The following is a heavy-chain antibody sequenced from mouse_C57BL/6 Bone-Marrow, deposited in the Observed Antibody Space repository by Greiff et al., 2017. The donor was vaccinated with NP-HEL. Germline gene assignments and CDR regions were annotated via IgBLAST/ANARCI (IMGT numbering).Heavy chain of an antibody. CDR2: IHPNSGST. Sequence: QVQLQQPGAELVKPGASVKLSCKASGYTFTSYWMHWVKQRPGQGLEWIGMIHPNSGSTNYNEKFKSKATLTVDKSSSTAYMQLSSLTSEDSAVYDCARLVLYYGSRFYYWGQGTTLTVSS. J-gene: IGHJ2*01. D-gene: IGHD2-1*01. CDR1: GYTFTSYW. CDR3: ARLVLYYGSRFYY. V-gene: IGHV1-64*01.